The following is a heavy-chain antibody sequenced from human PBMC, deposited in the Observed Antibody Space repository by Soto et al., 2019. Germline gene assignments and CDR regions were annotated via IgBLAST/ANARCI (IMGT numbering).Heavy chain of an antibody. J-gene: IGHJ5*02. D-gene: IGHD2-21*01. CDR2: VYSSGST. Sequence: ASETLSLTCTVSGDSITSYNWNRLRQPPGKALEWIGYVYSSGSTNYNPSLKSRVTISVDTSRNQFSLKVNSVTAADTAVYYCARRAVVAVTGSLDNWLDPWGQGILVTVSS. CDR3: ARRAVVAVTGSLDNWLDP. V-gene: IGHV4-59*01. CDR1: GDSITSYN.